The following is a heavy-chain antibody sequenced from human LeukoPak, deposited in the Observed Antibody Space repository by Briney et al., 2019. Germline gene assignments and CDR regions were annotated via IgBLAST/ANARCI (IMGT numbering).Heavy chain of an antibody. CDR1: GFTFSSYA. Sequence: GRSLRLSCAASGFTFSSYAMHWVRQAPGKGLEWVAVISYDGSNKYYADSVKGRFTISRDNSKNTLYLQMNSLRAEDTAVYYCARGSRDAFDIWGQGTMVTVSS. V-gene: IGHV3-30-3*01. CDR2: ISYDGSNK. CDR3: ARGSRDAFDI. D-gene: IGHD2-15*01. J-gene: IGHJ3*02.